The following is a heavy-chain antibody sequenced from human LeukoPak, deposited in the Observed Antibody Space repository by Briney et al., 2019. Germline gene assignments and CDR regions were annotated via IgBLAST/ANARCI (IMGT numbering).Heavy chain of an antibody. Sequence: GGSLRLSCAASGFTVSTNDMSWVRQAPGKGLEWVSVIYSGGTIYYADSVKGRFTISRDNSKNTLYLQMNSLRAEDTAVYYCAKGDGFGELPVDGLDYWGQGTLVTVSS. CDR1: GFTVSTND. J-gene: IGHJ4*02. D-gene: IGHD3-10*01. CDR3: AKGDGFGELPVDGLDY. V-gene: IGHV3-66*02. CDR2: IYSGGTI.